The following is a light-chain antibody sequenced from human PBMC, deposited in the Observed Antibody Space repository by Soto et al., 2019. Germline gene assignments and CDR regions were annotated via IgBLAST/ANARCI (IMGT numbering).Light chain of an antibody. J-gene: IGLJ1*01. CDR1: SSDVGSYNR. V-gene: IGLV2-18*02. Sequence: QSVLTQPPSVSGSPGQSDAISCSGTSSDVGSYNRVSWYQQPPGTAPKLMIYEVSNRPSGVPDRFSGSKSGNTASLTISGLQAEDEADYYCISFTSSSTYVFGTGTKVTVL. CDR3: ISFTSSSTYV. CDR2: EVS.